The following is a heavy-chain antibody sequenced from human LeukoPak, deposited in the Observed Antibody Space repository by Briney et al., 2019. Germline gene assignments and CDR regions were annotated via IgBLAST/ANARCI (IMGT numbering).Heavy chain of an antibody. Sequence: NPSETLSLTCAVYGGSFSGYYWSWIRQPPGKGLEWIGEINHSGSTNYNPSLKSRVTISVDTSKNQFSLKLSSVTAADTAVYYCARRISGYVWGSYRPAGWFDPWGQGTLVTISS. J-gene: IGHJ5*02. CDR3: ARRISGYVWGSYRPAGWFDP. CDR2: INHSGST. D-gene: IGHD3-16*02. CDR1: GGSFSGYY. V-gene: IGHV4-34*01.